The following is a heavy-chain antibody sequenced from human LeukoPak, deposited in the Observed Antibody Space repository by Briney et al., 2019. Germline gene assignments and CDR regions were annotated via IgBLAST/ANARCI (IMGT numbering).Heavy chain of an antibody. J-gene: IGHJ3*02. D-gene: IGHD1-26*01. CDR3: AVEARLDVEPNAFDI. V-gene: IGHV1-2*02. CDR1: GYTFTGYY. Sequence: GASVKVSCKASGYTFTGYYMHWVRQAPGQGLEWMGWINPNSGGTNYAQKFQGRVTMTRDTSISTAYMELSRLRSDDTAVYYCAVEARLDVEPNAFDIWGQGTMATVSA. CDR2: INPNSGGT.